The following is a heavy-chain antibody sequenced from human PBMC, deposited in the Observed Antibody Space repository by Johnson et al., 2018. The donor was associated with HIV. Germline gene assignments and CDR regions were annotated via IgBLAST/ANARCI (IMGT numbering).Heavy chain of an antibody. Sequence: QVLLVESGGDVVQPGRSLRLSCAASGFTFRSYAMHWVRQAPGKGLEWVAAIGYDGNDKDYADSVKGRFTISRDNSRNTLYLHLNSLRAVDTAVYYCAFIEYSSLDAFDIWGQGTMVTVSS. CDR3: AFIEYSSLDAFDI. V-gene: IGHV3-30*04. J-gene: IGHJ3*02. CDR1: GFTFRSYA. CDR2: IGYDGNDK. D-gene: IGHD6-6*01.